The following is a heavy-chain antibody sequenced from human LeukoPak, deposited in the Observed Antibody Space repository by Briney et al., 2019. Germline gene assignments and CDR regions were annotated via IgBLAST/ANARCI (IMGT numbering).Heavy chain of an antibody. CDR1: GGTFSSYA. CDR3: ATSLRFLEWLPRGNWFDP. Sequence: SVKVSCKASGGTFSSYAISWVRQAPGQGLEWMGGIIPIFGTANYAQKFQGRVTMTEDTSTDTAYMELSSLRSEDTAVYYCATSLRFLEWLPRGNWFDPWGQGTLVTVPS. CDR2: IIPIFGTA. D-gene: IGHD3-3*01. V-gene: IGHV1-69*06. J-gene: IGHJ5*02.